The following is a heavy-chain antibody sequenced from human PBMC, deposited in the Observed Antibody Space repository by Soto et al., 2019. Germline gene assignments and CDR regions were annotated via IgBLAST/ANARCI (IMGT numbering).Heavy chain of an antibody. D-gene: IGHD1-1*01. Sequence: GGSLRLSCAASGFTFSSYSMNWVLQAPGKGLEWVSYISSSSSTIYYADSVKGRFTISRDNAKNSLYLQMNSLRAEDTAVYYCARDVAGTFSINAFDIWGQGTMVTVSS. CDR1: GFTFSSYS. J-gene: IGHJ3*02. CDR3: ARDVAGTFSINAFDI. CDR2: ISSSSSTI. V-gene: IGHV3-48*01.